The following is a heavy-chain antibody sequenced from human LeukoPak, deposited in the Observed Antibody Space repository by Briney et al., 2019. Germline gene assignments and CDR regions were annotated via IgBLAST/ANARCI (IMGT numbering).Heavy chain of an antibody. Sequence: GGSLRLSCAASGFTFNTYSMNWVRQAPGKGLEWVSYISTGSSTIYYADSVKGRFTISRDNAKNSLYLQMNSLRDEDTAMYYCARGGVDGMDVWGQGTTATVSS. CDR1: GFTFNTYS. CDR3: ARGGVDGMDV. CDR2: ISTGSSTI. J-gene: IGHJ6*02. D-gene: IGHD2-8*02. V-gene: IGHV3-48*02.